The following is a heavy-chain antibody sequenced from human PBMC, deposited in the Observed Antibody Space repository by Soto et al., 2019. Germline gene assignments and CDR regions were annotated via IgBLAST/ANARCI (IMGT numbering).Heavy chain of an antibody. CDR1: GFTFSNAW. CDR2: IKSKTDGGTT. Sequence: PGGSLRLSCAASGFTFSNAWMSWVRQAPGKGLEWVGRIKSKTDGGTTDYAAPVKGRFTISRDDSKNTLYLQMNSLKTEDTAVYYCTTDVESILEWLAHAFDIWGQGTMVTVSS. V-gene: IGHV3-15*01. D-gene: IGHD3-3*01. CDR3: TTDVESILEWLAHAFDI. J-gene: IGHJ3*02.